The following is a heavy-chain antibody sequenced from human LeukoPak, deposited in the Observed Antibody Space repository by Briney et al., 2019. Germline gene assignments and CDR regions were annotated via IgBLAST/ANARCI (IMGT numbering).Heavy chain of an antibody. CDR1: GFIFSDCD. Sequence: GGSLRLSCAASGFIFSDCDMRWIRQAPGKGLEWVSHISRSGGTTYYADSVKGRFTISRDNAKNSLYLQMDSLRVEDTAVYYCARRRDYYYYMDVWGKGTTVTVSS. CDR2: ISRSGGTT. CDR3: ARRRDYYYYMDV. V-gene: IGHV3-11*04. J-gene: IGHJ6*03.